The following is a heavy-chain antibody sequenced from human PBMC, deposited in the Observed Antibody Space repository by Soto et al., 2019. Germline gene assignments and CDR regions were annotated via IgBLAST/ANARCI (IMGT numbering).Heavy chain of an antibody. Sequence: GGSLRLSCAASGFTFSSYSMNWIRQAPGKGLEWVSYISSSSSTIYYADNVKGRFTISRDNAKNSLYLQMNSLRAEDTAVYYCASVRFGESRDYWGQGTLVTVSS. D-gene: IGHD3-10*01. V-gene: IGHV3-48*01. CDR3: ASVRFGESRDY. CDR2: ISSSSSTI. J-gene: IGHJ4*02. CDR1: GFTFSSYS.